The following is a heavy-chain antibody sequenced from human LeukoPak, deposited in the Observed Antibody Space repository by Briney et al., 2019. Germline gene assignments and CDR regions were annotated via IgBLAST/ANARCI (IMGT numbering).Heavy chain of an antibody. CDR2: INSDGINT. J-gene: IGHJ5*02. V-gene: IGHV3-74*01. CDR3: ARAGDGSRTWFDP. CDR1: GFTFSNYW. Sequence: GGSLRLSCAASGFTFSNYWMHWVRQAPGKGLVWVSRINSDGINTSYADSVKGRFTISRDNAKNTLNLQMNSLRAEDTAVYYCARAGDGSRTWFDPWGQGTLVTVSS. D-gene: IGHD6-13*01.